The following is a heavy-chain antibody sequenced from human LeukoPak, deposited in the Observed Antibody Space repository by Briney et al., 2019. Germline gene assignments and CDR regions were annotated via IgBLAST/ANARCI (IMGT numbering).Heavy chain of an antibody. J-gene: IGHJ3*02. CDR3: AREVTSWAFDI. CDR1: GFTFSSYA. D-gene: IGHD2-21*02. Sequence: PGGSLRLSCAASGFTFSSYATHWVRQAPGKGLEYVSAVSDNGGNTYYANSVKGRFTISRDNSKNTLFLQMGSLRPEDMAVYYCAREVTSWAFDIWGQGTMVTVSS. CDR2: VSDNGGNT. V-gene: IGHV3-64*01.